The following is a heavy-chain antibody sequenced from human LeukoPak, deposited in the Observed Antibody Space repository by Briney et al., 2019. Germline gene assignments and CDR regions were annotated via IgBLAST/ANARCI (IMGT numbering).Heavy chain of an antibody. CDR2: INSDGSTT. CDR1: GFTFSSSW. J-gene: IGHJ4*02. Sequence: GGSLRLSCAASGFTFSSSWMHWVRQAPGKGPVWVSRINSDGSTTVYADSVKGRFSISRDNAKNTVYLQMSSLRVEDTGVYYCTTAGGSGWYAFDYWGQGTLVAVSS. D-gene: IGHD6-19*01. CDR3: TTAGGSGWYAFDY. V-gene: IGHV3-74*01.